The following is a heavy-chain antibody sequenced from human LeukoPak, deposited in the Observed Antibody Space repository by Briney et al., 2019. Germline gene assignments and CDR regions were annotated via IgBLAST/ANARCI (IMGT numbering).Heavy chain of an antibody. D-gene: IGHD5-12*01. CDR2: ISGSGGST. CDR3: AKVGEAMVFSGYDSGY. Sequence: GGSLRLSCAASGFTFSSYAMSWVRQAPGEGLEWVSAISGSGGSTYYADSVKGRFTISRDNSKNTLYLQMNSLRAEDTAVYYCAKVGEAMVFSGYDSGYWGQGTLVTVSS. J-gene: IGHJ4*02. V-gene: IGHV3-23*01. CDR1: GFTFSSYA.